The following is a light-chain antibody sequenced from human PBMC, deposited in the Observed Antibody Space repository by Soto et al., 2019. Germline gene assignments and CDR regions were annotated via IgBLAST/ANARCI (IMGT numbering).Light chain of an antibody. CDR3: QQCGSSQWT. CDR1: QSVNSSY. Sequence: EIVLTQSPGTLSLSPGERATLSCRASQSVNSSYLAWYQQKPGQAPRLLIYGASSRATGIPDRFSGSGSGTESTLTISRLEPEDFALYYCQQCGSSQWTFGQGTKVEIK. CDR2: GAS. J-gene: IGKJ1*01. V-gene: IGKV3-20*01.